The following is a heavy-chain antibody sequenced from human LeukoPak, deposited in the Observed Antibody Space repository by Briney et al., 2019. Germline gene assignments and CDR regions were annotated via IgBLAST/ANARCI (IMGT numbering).Heavy chain of an antibody. CDR2: IGIAGDP. V-gene: IGHV3-13*05. D-gene: IGHD1-26*01. CDR3: AREGDSGSLNGPFDI. CDR1: GFTFSSYS. J-gene: IGHJ3*02. Sequence: VKPGGSLRLSCAASGFTFSSYSMNWVRQAPGKGLEWVSAIGIAGDPYYLGSVKGRFTISRENAKNSLYLQMNSLRAGDTAVYYCAREGDSGSLNGPFDIWGQGTMVTVSS.